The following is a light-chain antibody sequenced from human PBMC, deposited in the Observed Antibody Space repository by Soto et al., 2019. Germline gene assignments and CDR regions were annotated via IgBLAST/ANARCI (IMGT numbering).Light chain of an antibody. V-gene: IGLV7-46*01. J-gene: IGLJ2*01. CDR2: DTS. CDR3: LRYYSGAFL. CDR1: TGAVTSGHY. Sequence: QAVVTQEPSLTVSPGGTVTLTCDSSTGAVTSGHYPYWFQQRPGQAPRTLIYDTSNTHSWTPARFSGSLLGGKAALTLSGAQPEDEAEYYCLRYYSGAFLFGGGTKLTVL.